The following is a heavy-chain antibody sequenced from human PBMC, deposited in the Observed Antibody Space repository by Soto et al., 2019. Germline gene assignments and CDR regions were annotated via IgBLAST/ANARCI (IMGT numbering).Heavy chain of an antibody. D-gene: IGHD3-22*01. J-gene: IGHJ6*02. Sequence: ASVKVYCKASGYTFTSYGINWVRQAPGQGLEWLGWISPYDGYTNYAQILQGRVYMTTDTSTKTAYMELRSLRSDDTAMYYCARGGYYDSSGSRNYHYYGMNVWGQGTTVTVS. V-gene: IGHV1-18*01. CDR2: ISPYDGYT. CDR1: GYTFTSYG. CDR3: ARGGYYDSSGSRNYHYYGMNV.